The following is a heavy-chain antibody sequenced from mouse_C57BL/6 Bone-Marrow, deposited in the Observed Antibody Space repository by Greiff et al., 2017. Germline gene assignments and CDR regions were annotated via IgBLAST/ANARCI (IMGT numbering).Heavy chain of an antibody. J-gene: IGHJ3*01. V-gene: IGHV6-3*01. CDR2: IRLKSDNYAT. CDR1: GFTFSNYW. D-gene: IGHD1-1*01. Sequence: EVKLMESGGGLVQPGGSMKLSCVASGFTFSNYWMNWVRQSPEKGLEWVAQIRLKSDNYATHYAESVKGRFTISRDDSKSSVYLQMNNLRAEDTGIYYCIGSSYTWFAYWGQGTLVTVSA. CDR3: IGSSYTWFAY.